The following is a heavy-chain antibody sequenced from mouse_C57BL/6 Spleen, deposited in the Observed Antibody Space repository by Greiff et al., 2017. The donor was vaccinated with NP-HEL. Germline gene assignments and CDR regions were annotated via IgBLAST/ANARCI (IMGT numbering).Heavy chain of an antibody. Sequence: EVQLVESGGGLVQPKGSLKLSCAASGFSFNTYAMNWVRQAPGKGLEWVARIRSKSNNYATYYADSVKDRFTISRDDSESMLYLQMNNLKTEDTAMYYCARRERTDGNLFAYWGQGTLVTVSA. D-gene: IGHD2-1*01. V-gene: IGHV10-1*01. J-gene: IGHJ3*01. CDR3: ARRERTDGNLFAY. CDR2: IRSKSNNYAT. CDR1: GFSFNTYA.